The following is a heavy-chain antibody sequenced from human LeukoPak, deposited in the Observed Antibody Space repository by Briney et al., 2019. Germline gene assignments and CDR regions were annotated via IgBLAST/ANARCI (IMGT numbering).Heavy chain of an antibody. CDR1: GGSFSGYY. D-gene: IGHD7-27*01. CDR3: ERGGPQLGNYFYY. J-gene: IGHJ4*02. Sequence: SETLSLTCAVYGGSFSGYYWSWIRQPPGKGLEWIGEINHTGSTNYNPSLKSRVTISVDTSKNQFSLKLSSVTAADTAVYYCERGGPQLGNYFYYWGQGTLGTVSS. CDR2: INHTGST. V-gene: IGHV4-34*01.